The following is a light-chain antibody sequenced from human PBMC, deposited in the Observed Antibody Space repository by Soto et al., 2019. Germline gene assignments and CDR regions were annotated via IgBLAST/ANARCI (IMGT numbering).Light chain of an antibody. CDR2: DAS. J-gene: IGKJ1*01. Sequence: AILMTQSPSSFSASTGGRVSITCRATQDIGTYLTWYQQIPGKAPKLLIYDASTLQTGVPSRFSGSGSGTDFTLTISYLQSEDFGTYYCQQFYNYPRTFGQGTKVDIK. V-gene: IGKV1-8*01. CDR1: QDIGTY. CDR3: QQFYNYPRT.